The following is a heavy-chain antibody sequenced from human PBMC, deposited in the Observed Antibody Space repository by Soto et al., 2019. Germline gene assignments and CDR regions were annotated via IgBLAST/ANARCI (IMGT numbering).Heavy chain of an antibody. CDR3: ARDVNYYDTSGYYYYSY. J-gene: IGHJ4*02. CDR1: GYTFTSYG. D-gene: IGHD3-22*01. V-gene: IGHV1-18*01. Sequence: GASVKVSCKASGYTFTSYGMNWVRQAPGQGLEWMGWISAYNGNTNYAQNLQGRVTMTTDASTRTVYMELRSLRSDDTAVYYCARDVNYYDTSGYYYYSYWGQGTLVTVSS. CDR2: ISAYNGNT.